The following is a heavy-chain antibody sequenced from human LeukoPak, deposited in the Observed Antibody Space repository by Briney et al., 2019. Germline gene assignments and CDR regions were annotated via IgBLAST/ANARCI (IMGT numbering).Heavy chain of an antibody. J-gene: IGHJ4*02. Sequence: ASVKVSCKASGYTFTSYDINWARQATGQGLEWMGWMNPNSGNTGYAQKFQGRVTITRNTSISTAYMELSSLRSEDTAVYYCAREVGVGAATFDYWGQGTLVTVSS. CDR1: GYTFTSYD. CDR2: MNPNSGNT. D-gene: IGHD1-26*01. V-gene: IGHV1-8*03. CDR3: AREVGVGAATFDY.